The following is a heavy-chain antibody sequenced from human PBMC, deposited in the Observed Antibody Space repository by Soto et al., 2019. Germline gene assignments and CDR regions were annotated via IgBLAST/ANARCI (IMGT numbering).Heavy chain of an antibody. Sequence: PGGSLRLSCAASGFTFSDYYMSWIRQAPGKGLEWVSYISSSSSYTNYADSVKGRFTISRDNAKNSLYLQMNSLRAEDTAVYYFARDMGDFWSGHYFDYWGQGTLVTVSS. V-gene: IGHV3-11*06. D-gene: IGHD3-3*01. CDR3: ARDMGDFWSGHYFDY. CDR1: GFTFSDYY. CDR2: ISSSSSYT. J-gene: IGHJ4*02.